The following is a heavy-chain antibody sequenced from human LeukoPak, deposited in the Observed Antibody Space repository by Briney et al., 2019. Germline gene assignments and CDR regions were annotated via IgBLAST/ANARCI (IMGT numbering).Heavy chain of an antibody. D-gene: IGHD6-19*01. CDR3: AKDRGSGWSDDAFDI. V-gene: IGHV3-66*01. CDR2: IYSGGST. Sequence: GGSLRLSCAASGFTVSSNYMSWVRQAPGKGLEWVSVIYSGGSTYYADSVKGRFTISRDNSKNTLYLQMNSLRAEDTAVYYCAKDRGSGWSDDAFDIWGQGTMVTVSS. J-gene: IGHJ3*02. CDR1: GFTVSSNY.